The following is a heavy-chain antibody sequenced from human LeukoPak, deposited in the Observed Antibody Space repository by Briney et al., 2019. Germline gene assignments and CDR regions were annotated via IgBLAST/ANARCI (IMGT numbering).Heavy chain of an antibody. Sequence: PSETLSLTCAVYGGSFSGYYWSWIRQPPGKGLEWIGEINHSGSTNYNPSLKSRVTISVDTSKNQFSLKLSSVTAADTAVYYCARLTSSKQQLANYYYYYYMDVWGKGTTVTISS. J-gene: IGHJ6*03. D-gene: IGHD6-13*01. CDR2: INHSGST. CDR1: GGSFSGYY. V-gene: IGHV4-34*01. CDR3: ARLTSSKQQLANYYYYYYMDV.